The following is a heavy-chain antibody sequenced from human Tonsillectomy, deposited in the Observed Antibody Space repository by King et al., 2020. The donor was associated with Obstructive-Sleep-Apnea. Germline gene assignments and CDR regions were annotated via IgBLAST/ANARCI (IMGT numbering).Heavy chain of an antibody. CDR3: ARDLLGYCSSGTCYSFDY. D-gene: IGHD2-15*01. J-gene: IGHJ4*02. CDR2: ISYDGSNK. V-gene: IGHV3-30*04. CDR1: GFTFSSYA. Sequence: VQLVESGGGVVQPGRSLRLSCAASGFTFSSYAMHWVRQAPGKGLEWVAVISYDGSNKYYADSVKGRFTISRDNSKNTLYLQMYSLKAEDTAIYYCARDLLGYCSSGTCYSFDYWGQGTLVTVSS.